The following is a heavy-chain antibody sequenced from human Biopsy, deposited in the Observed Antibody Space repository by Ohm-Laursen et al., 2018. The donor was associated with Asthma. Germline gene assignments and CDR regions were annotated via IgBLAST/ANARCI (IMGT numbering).Heavy chain of an antibody. CDR1: GFNFHNYG. CDR2: ILFDGRKI. V-gene: IGHV3-30*18. J-gene: IGHJ4*02. D-gene: IGHD6-13*01. Sequence: RSLRLSCAAPGFNFHNYGMNWVRRAPGKGLEWVAQILFDGRKINYPDSVKGRFTISRDNSKNMVYLQMNSLRPEDTAVYYCAKDRVAGRSYYFDYWGQGSLVSVS. CDR3: AKDRVAGRSYYFDY.